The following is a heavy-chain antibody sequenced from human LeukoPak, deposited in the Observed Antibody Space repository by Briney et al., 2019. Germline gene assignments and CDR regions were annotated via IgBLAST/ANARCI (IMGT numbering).Heavy chain of an antibody. J-gene: IGHJ5*02. Sequence: GGSLRLSCAASGFTFSGYTMNWVRQAPGRGLEWVSSISSSSIYIYYADSVRGRLTISRDNAKNSLSLQMNSLRAEDTAVYYGARDVDTAGTNWCDPWGQGTLVTVSS. CDR1: GFTFSGYT. CDR2: ISSSSIYI. CDR3: ARDVDTAGTNWCDP. V-gene: IGHV3-21*01. D-gene: IGHD5-18*01.